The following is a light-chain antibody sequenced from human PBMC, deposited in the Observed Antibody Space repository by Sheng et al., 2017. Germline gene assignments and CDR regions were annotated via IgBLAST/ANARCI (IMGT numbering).Light chain of an antibody. V-gene: IGKV1-5*03. CDR1: QSISSW. CDR3: QQSYITPTT. CDR2: KAS. J-gene: IGKJ1*01. Sequence: DIQMTQSPSTLSASVGDRVTITCRASQSISSWLAWYQQKPGKAPKLLIYKASSLESGVPSRFSGSGSGTEFTLTISTLQPEDFATYYCQQSYITPTTFGQGTKVEI.